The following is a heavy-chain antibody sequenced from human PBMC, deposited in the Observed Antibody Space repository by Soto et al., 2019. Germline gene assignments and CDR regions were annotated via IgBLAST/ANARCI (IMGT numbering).Heavy chain of an antibody. J-gene: IGHJ6*02. CDR2: IPYDGSNK. CDR1: GFTFSSYG. CDR3: AKGLREMATPYYYYYGMDV. V-gene: IGHV3-30*18. Sequence: GGSLRLSCAASGFTFSSYGMHWVRQAPGKGLEWVAVIPYDGSNKYYADSVKGRFTISRDNSKNTLYLQMNSLRAEDTAVYYCAKGLREMATPYYYYYGMDVWGQGTTVTVSS. D-gene: IGHD5-12*01.